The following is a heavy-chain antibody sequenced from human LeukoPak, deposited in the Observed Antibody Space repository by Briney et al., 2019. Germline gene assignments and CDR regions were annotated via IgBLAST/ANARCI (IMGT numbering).Heavy chain of an antibody. D-gene: IGHD4-17*01. CDR1: GGSISSSSYY. Sequence: SETLSLTCTVSGGSISSSSYYWGWIRQPPGKGLEWIGSIYYSGSTYYNPSLKSRVTISVDTSKNQFSLKLSSVTAADTAVYYCARFYGDYGSYRIPYQSGSYWGQGTLVTVSS. V-gene: IGHV4-39*01. J-gene: IGHJ4*02. CDR2: IYYSGST. CDR3: ARFYGDYGSYRIPYQSGSY.